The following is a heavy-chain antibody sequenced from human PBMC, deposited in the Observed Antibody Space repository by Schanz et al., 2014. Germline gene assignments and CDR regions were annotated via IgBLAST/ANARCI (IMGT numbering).Heavy chain of an antibody. V-gene: IGHV3-13*01. CDR2: IGYLGDT. CDR3: ARANYRRKINFDY. D-gene: IGHD3-10*01. Sequence: EVQLVESGGGLVQPGGSLRLSCAASGFTLSNSDMHWVRQGTGKGLEWVSTIGYLGDTYYPDSVKGRFTMSRDNSKNTLYLQMTSLRAEDTAVYYCARANYRRKINFDYSGRGTLVTVSS. J-gene: IGHJ4*02. CDR1: GFTLSNSD.